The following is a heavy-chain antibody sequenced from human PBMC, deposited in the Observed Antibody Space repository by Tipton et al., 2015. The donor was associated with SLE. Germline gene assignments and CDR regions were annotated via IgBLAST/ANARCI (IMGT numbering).Heavy chain of an antibody. CDR3: ARATLGIVVVFDY. J-gene: IGHJ4*02. Sequence: TLSLTCTVSGGSISSSSYYWGWIRQPAGKGLEWIGRIYTSGSTNYNPSLKSRVTISVDTSKNQFSLKLSSVTAADTAVYYCARATLGIVVVFDYWGQGTLVTVSS. CDR2: IYTSGST. D-gene: IGHD3-22*01. CDR1: GGSISSSSYY. V-gene: IGHV4-61*02.